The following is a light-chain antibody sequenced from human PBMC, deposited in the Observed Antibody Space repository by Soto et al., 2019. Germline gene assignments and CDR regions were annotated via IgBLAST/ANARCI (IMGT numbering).Light chain of an antibody. Sequence: QSALTQPPSASGSPGQSVTISCTGTSSDVGGYNYVSWYQQHPGKAPKLMIYEVSKRPSGVPDRFSGSKSGNTASLTVSGLQAEDEEDYYCSSYAGSNNLVFGGGTKVTVL. V-gene: IGLV2-8*01. J-gene: IGLJ2*01. CDR2: EVS. CDR3: SSYAGSNNLV. CDR1: SSDVGGYNY.